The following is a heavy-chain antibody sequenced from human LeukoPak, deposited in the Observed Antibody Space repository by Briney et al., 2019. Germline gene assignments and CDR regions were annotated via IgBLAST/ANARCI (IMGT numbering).Heavy chain of an antibody. CDR2: SYSNDDK. D-gene: IGHD3-22*01. CDR3: ARGDTSGYAWFDP. CDR1: GSSLSTHGVG. V-gene: IGHV2-5*01. Sequence: SGPTLVKPTQTLTLTCSFSGSSLSTHGVGVGWIRQPPGKALEWLALSYSNDDKRYSPFLESRLTITEDTSRNEVVLTMTNMDPVDTATYYCARGDTSGYAWFDPWGQGTLVTVSS. J-gene: IGHJ5*02.